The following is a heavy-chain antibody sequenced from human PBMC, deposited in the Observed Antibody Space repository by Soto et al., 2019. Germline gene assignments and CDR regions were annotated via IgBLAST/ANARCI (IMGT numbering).Heavy chain of an antibody. CDR1: GGSVSNSNYY. J-gene: IGHJ4*02. V-gene: IGHV4-39*01. Sequence: SETLSLTCTVSGGSVSNSNYYWGWIRQSPGKGLEWIGSVYYRGRGYSKSSVKSRVTISVDTSKNQFSLNLNSVTASDTAVYYCVSQRTSVLTQAYFDYWGPGALVTVPS. CDR2: VYYRGRG. D-gene: IGHD2-8*01. CDR3: VSQRTSVLTQAYFDY.